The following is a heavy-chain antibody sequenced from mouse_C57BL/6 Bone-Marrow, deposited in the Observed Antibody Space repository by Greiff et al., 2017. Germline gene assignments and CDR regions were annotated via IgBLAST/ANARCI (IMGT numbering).Heavy chain of an antibody. CDR3: AREDGYYVVTTFYAMDY. V-gene: IGHV1-19*01. D-gene: IGHD2-3*01. J-gene: IGHJ4*01. Sequence: EVQLQQSGPVLVKPGASVKMSCKASGYTFTDYYMNWVKQSHGKSLEWIGVINPYNGGTSYNQKFKGKATLTVDKSSSTAYMELNSLTSEDSAVYYCAREDGYYVVTTFYAMDYRGQGTSVTVSS. CDR1: GYTFTDYY. CDR2: INPYNGGT.